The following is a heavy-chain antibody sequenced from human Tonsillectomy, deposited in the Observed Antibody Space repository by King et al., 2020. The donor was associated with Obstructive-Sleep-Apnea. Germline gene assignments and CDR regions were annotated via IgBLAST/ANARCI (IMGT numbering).Heavy chain of an antibody. Sequence: HVQLQESGPGLVKPSGTLSLTCAVSGGSISSSNWWSWVRQPPGKGLEWIGEIYRSGSTNYNPSLKSRVTISVDKSKNQFSLKLSPVTAADTAVYYCASMIGYSSSWYPSTSTDVWGQGTTVTVSS. CDR2: IYRSGST. J-gene: IGHJ6*02. CDR3: ASMIGYSSSWYPSTSTDV. V-gene: IGHV4-4*02. CDR1: GGSISSSNW. D-gene: IGHD6-13*01.